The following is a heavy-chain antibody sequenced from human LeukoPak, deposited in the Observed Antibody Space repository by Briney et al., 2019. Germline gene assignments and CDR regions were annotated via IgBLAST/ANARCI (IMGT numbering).Heavy chain of an antibody. J-gene: IGHJ4*02. D-gene: IGHD2-2*01. V-gene: IGHV3-21*01. CDR3: ARDAEIVVVPAAHPTYFDS. CDR2: ISRSGRYI. CDR1: AFSFSDYG. Sequence: GGSLRLSCAASAFSFSDYGMNWVRQAPGKGLECVSSISRSGRYICYADSVKGRFTLSRDNAKNLLFLQMTSLRAEDTAVYYCARDAEIVVVPAAHPTYFDSWGQGTPVIVSS.